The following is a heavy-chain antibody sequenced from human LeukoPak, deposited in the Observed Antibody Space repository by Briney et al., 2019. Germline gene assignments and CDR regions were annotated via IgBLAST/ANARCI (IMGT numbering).Heavy chain of an antibody. CDR2: INPNSGGT. V-gene: IGHV1-2*02. J-gene: IGHJ6*02. CDR1: GYTFTGYY. Sequence: ASVKVSCKASGYTFTGYYMHWVRQAPGQGLEWMGWINPNSGGTNYAQKFQGRVTMTRDTSISTAYMELSRLRSDDTAVYYCARVPYDSSGYLYYYYGMDVWGQGTTVTVSS. CDR3: ARVPYDSSGYLYYYYGMDV. D-gene: IGHD3-22*01.